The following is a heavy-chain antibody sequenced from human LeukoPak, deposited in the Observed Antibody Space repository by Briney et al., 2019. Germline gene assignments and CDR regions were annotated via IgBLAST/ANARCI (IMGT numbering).Heavy chain of an antibody. Sequence: GGSLRLSCAASGFTFSSYGMHWVRQAPGKGLEWVAFIRYDGSNKYYADSVKGRFTISRDNSKNTLYLQMNSLRAEDTAVYYCAKDMAYSSYYFDYWGQGTLVTVSS. V-gene: IGHV3-30*02. D-gene: IGHD5-12*01. CDR1: GFTFSSYG. CDR3: AKDMAYSSYYFDY. J-gene: IGHJ4*02. CDR2: IRYDGSNK.